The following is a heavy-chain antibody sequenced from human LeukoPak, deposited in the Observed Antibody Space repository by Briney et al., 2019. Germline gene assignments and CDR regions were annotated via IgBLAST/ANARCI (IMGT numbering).Heavy chain of an antibody. CDR2: ISSSSTYI. Sequence: GGSLRLSCAASGFTFSTYRMNWLRQAPGRGLEWVSSISSSSTYISYADSLRGRFTISRDNAKNSLYLQVNSLRAEDTAVYYCARGGGTFDIWGPGTMVTVSS. CDR3: ARGGGTFDI. CDR1: GFTFSTYR. J-gene: IGHJ3*02. D-gene: IGHD3-10*01. V-gene: IGHV3-21*01.